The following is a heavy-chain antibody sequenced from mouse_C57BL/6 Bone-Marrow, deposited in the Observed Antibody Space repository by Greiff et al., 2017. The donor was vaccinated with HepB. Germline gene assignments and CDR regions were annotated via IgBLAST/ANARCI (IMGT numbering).Heavy chain of an antibody. CDR1: GYTFTSYT. CDR3: ARDPPGFAY. V-gene: IGHV1-4*01. J-gene: IGHJ3*01. Sequence: QVHVKQSGAELARPGASVKMSCKASGYTFTSYTMHWVKQRPGQGLEWIGYINPSSGYTKYNQKFKDKATLIADKSSSASYMQLSSLASEDSAVYYCARDPPGFAYWGQGTLVTVSA. CDR2: INPSSGYT.